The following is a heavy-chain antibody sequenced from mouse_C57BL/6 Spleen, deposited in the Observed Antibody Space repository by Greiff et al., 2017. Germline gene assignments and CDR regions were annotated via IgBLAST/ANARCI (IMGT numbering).Heavy chain of an antibody. CDR3: ARHYGSSPMDY. CDR2: IRNKANGYTT. J-gene: IGHJ4*01. CDR1: GFTFTDYY. D-gene: IGHD1-1*01. Sequence: EVQLVESGGGLVQPGGSLSLSCAASGFTFTDYYMSWVRQPPGKALEWLGFIRNKANGYTTEYSASVKGRFTISRDNSQSILYLQMNALRAEDSATYYCARHYGSSPMDYWGQGTSVTVSS. V-gene: IGHV7-3*01.